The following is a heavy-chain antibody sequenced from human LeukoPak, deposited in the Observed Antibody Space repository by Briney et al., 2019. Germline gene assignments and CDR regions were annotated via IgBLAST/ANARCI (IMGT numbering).Heavy chain of an antibody. CDR2: IYYSGST. CDR1: GGSISSHY. V-gene: IGHV4-59*11. J-gene: IGHJ6*03. CDR3: ARDRVGIAARYYYYYYMDV. Sequence: SETLSLTCTASGGSISSHYWSWIRQPPGKGLEWIGYIYYSGSTNYNPSLKSRVTISVDTCQNQFSLKLSSVTAADTAVYYCARDRVGIAARYYYYYYMDVWGKGTTVTVSS. D-gene: IGHD6-6*01.